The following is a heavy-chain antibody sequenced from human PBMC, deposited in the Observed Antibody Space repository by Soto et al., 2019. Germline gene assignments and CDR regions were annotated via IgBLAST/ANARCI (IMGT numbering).Heavy chain of an antibody. D-gene: IGHD6-19*01. CDR1: GFTFSSYG. V-gene: IGHV3-33*01. J-gene: IGHJ3*02. CDR2: IWYDGSKK. Sequence: QVQLVESGGGVVQPGRSLRLSCAASGFTFSSYGMHWVRQAPGKGLAWVAVIWYDGSKKYYVDSVKGRFTISRDNSKNTLYLQMDSLRAEDTAVYYCARQYTSGPHGGSACDIWGQGTMVTVSS. CDR3: ARQYTSGPHGGSACDI.